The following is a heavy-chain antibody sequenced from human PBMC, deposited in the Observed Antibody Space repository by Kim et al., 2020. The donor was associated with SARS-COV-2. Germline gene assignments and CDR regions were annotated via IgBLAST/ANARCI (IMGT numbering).Heavy chain of an antibody. CDR2: IFYTGFP. J-gene: IGHJ1*01. CDR1: SGSIGTSKNY. D-gene: IGHD3-10*01. Sequence: SETLSLTCTVSSGSIGTSKNYWGWIRQPPGKGLEWIGYIFYTGFPYYSPSLTSRVSISVDTSKNQFSLNLTSVTPTDTAVYYCARQTGLLGDVFRSWRQGTLVTVSA. CDR3: ARQTGLLGDVFRS. V-gene: IGHV4-39*01.